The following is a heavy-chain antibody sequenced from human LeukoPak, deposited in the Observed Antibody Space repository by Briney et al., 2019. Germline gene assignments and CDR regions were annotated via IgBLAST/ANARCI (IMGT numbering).Heavy chain of an antibody. Sequence: QPGGSLILSCAASGFTVSSNYMSWVRQAPGKGLEWVSIIYSGGSTYYADSVKGRFTISRDNSKNTLYLQMNTLGAEDTAVYYCARDYYGSGSYEWGQGTLVTVSS. V-gene: IGHV3-53*01. J-gene: IGHJ4*02. D-gene: IGHD3-10*01. CDR2: IYSGGST. CDR3: ARDYYGSGSYE. CDR1: GFTVSSNY.